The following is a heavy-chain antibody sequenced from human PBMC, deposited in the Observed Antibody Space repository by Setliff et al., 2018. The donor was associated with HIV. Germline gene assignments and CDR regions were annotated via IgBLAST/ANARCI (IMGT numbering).Heavy chain of an antibody. D-gene: IGHD1-26*01. CDR1: GGTFSNYA. J-gene: IGHJ5*02. Sequence: GASVKVSCKASGGTFSNYAISWVRQAPGQGLEWMGGIVPLLGIATYAQNFRGRITISADKSTDTTYMDLSSLTSDDTAVYYCVLASIVSTARWNHWGRGTLVTVSS. CDR2: IVPLLGIA. V-gene: IGHV1-69*10. CDR3: VLASIVSTARWNH.